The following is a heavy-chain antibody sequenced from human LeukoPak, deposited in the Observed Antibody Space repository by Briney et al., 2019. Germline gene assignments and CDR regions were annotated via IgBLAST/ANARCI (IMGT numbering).Heavy chain of an antibody. J-gene: IGHJ4*02. CDR1: GGSISSGNSY. D-gene: IGHD6-19*01. CDR2: IYYSGST. Sequence: SETLSLTCTVSGGSISSGNSYWSWIRQPPGKGLEWIGYIYYSGSTYYNPSLKSRVTISVDTSKNQFSLKLTSVTAADTAVYYCGREGTAVALDCWGRGTLVTVSS. CDR3: GREGTAVALDC. V-gene: IGHV4-30-4*01.